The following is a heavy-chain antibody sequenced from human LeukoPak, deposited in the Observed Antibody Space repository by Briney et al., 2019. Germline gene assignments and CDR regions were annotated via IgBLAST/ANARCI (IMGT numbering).Heavy chain of an antibody. D-gene: IGHD3-22*01. CDR3: TTPLYYYDSSGQGV. V-gene: IGHV3-72*01. CDR1: GFTFSDHY. CDR2: TRNKASSYTT. Sequence: GGSLRLSCAASGFTFSDHYMDWVRQAPGKGLEWVGRTRNKASSYTTEYAASVKARFTISRDDSKNTLYLQMNSLKTEDTAVYYCTTPLYYYDSSGQGVWGQGTLVTVSS. J-gene: IGHJ4*02.